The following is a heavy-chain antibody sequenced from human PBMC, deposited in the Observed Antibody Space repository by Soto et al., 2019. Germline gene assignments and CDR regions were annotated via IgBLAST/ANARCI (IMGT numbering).Heavy chain of an antibody. CDR3: ARVLVDPGFNWFDP. D-gene: IGHD3-9*01. Sequence: VASVKVSCKASGGTFSSYAISWVRQAPGQGLEWMGGIIPIFGTANYAQKFQGRVTITADKSTSTAYMELSSLRSEDTAVYYCARVLVDPGFNWFDPWGQGTPVTVSS. CDR1: GGTFSSYA. J-gene: IGHJ5*02. V-gene: IGHV1-69*06. CDR2: IIPIFGTA.